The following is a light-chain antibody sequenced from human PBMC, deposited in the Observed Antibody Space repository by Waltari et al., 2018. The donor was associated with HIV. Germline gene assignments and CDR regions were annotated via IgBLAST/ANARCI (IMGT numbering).Light chain of an antibody. CDR1: SSNIGSNT. Sequence: QSVLTQPPSASGTPVQRVTISCSGSSSNIGSNTVNWYHQLPDTAPKLLISSNHQRPSGVPDRFSGSKSGTSASLAISGLQSEDEADYYCAAWDDSLNGVVFGGGTKLTVL. CDR3: AAWDDSLNGVV. V-gene: IGLV1-44*01. J-gene: IGLJ2*01. CDR2: SNH.